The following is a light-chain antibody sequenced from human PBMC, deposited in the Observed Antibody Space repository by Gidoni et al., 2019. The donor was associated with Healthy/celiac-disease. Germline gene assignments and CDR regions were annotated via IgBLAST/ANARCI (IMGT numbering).Light chain of an antibody. V-gene: IGLV2-14*03. CDR3: SSYTSSSTPVV. CDR2: DVS. J-gene: IGLJ2*01. CDR1: SSDVGGYNY. Sequence: QSALTQPASVSGSPGQSITISCTGTSSDVGGYNYFSWYQQNPGKAPKLMIYDVSNRPSGVSNRFSGSKSGNTASLTISGLQAEDEADYYCSSYTSSSTPVVFGGGTKLTVL.